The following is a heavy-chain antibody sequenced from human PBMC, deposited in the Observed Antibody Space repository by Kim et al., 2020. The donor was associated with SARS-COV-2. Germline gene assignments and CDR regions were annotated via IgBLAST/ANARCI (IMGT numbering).Heavy chain of an antibody. CDR1: GGSISSSSYY. V-gene: IGHV4-39*07. CDR3: ARGGPGYYYYYGMDV. Sequence: SETLSLTCTVSGGSISSSSYYWGWIRQPPGKGLEWIGSIYYSGSTYYNPSLKSRVTISVDTSKNQFSLKLSSVTAADTAVYYCARGGPGYYYYYGMDVWGQGTTVTVSS. CDR2: IYYSGST. J-gene: IGHJ6*02.